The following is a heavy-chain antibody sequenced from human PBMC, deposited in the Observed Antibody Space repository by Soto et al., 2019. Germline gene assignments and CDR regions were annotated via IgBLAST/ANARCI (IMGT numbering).Heavy chain of an antibody. D-gene: IGHD6-19*01. CDR3: ASYRSGCYAVRY. CDR1: GGSGSSGSYY. CDR2: IYYSGST. Sequence: QVQLQESGPGLVKPSETLSLTCTVSGGSGSSGSYYWSWIRQPPGKGLEWIGYIYYSGSTNYNPSLKSRVTISVETSKNQFSLKLSSVTAAYTAMYYCASYRSGCYAVRYWGRGTLVTVSS. V-gene: IGHV4-61*01. J-gene: IGHJ4*02.